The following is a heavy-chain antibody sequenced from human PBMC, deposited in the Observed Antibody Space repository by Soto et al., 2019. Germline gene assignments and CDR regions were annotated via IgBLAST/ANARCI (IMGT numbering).Heavy chain of an antibody. V-gene: IGHV1-18*04. CDR3: ARERSWGSSWYNHGWYYYYGMDV. Sequence: QVQLVQSGAELKKPGASVKVSCKASGFTLTSSGISWVRQAPGQGLEWMGWINSYNGHTNYAQKLQGRVTMTTDTSTSTAYMELRSLRSDDTAVYYCARERSWGSSWYNHGWYYYYGMDVWGQGTTVTVSS. CDR2: INSYNGHT. D-gene: IGHD6-13*01. J-gene: IGHJ6*02. CDR1: GFTLTSSG.